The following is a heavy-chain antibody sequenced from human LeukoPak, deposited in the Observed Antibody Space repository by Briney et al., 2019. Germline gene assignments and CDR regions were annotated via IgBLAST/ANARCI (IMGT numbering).Heavy chain of an antibody. CDR1: GFTFDDYA. Sequence: GGSLRLSCAASGFTFDDYAMHWVRQAPGKGLEGVSGISWNSGSIGYADSVKGRFTISRDNAKNSLYLQMNSLRAEDTALYYCAKDMDIAVAANFDYWGQGALVTVSS. CDR2: ISWNSGSI. CDR3: AKDMDIAVAANFDY. D-gene: IGHD6-19*01. J-gene: IGHJ4*02. V-gene: IGHV3-9*01.